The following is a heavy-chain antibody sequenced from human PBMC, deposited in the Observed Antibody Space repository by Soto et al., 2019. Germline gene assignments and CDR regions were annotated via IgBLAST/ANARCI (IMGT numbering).Heavy chain of an antibody. J-gene: IGHJ4*02. Sequence: SETLSLTCTVSGGAIRSYHRSWIRQPPGKGLEWIGYIYYSGSTNYNPSLKSRVTISVDTSKNQFSLKLSSVTAADTAVYYCARRYGASFDYWGQGTLVTVSS. CDR2: IYYSGST. D-gene: IGHD4-17*01. CDR1: GGAIRSYH. V-gene: IGHV4-59*01. CDR3: ARRYGASFDY.